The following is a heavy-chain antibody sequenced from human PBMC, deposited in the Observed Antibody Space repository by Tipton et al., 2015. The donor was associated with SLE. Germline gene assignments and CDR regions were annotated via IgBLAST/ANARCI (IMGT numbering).Heavy chain of an antibody. CDR2: VYHSGST. CDR3: AREWLQYYMLTWRRWRGYASDH. CDR1: GGSISSGTFY. Sequence: TLSLTCTVSGGSISSGTFYWGWIRQPPGKGLEWIGSVYHSGSTYYTPSLKSRVTISVDTTKNEFSLKLTSVTAADSAVYYCAREWLQYYMLTWRRWRGYASDHWGQGALGIVSS. D-gene: IGHD3-9*01. J-gene: IGHJ5*02. V-gene: IGHV4-39*07.